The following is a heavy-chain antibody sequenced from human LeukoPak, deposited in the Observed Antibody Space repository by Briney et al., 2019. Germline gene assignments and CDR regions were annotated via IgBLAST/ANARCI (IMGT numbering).Heavy chain of an antibody. CDR1: GYTFTSYG. J-gene: IGHJ5*02. V-gene: IGHV1-18*01. CDR2: ISAYNGNT. D-gene: IGHD6-19*01. CDR3: ARLRYSSGLNWFDP. Sequence: ASVKVSCKASGYTFTSYGISWVRQAPGQGLEWMGWISAYNGNTNYAQKLQGRVTMTTDTSTSTAYMELRSLRSDDTAVYYCARLRYSSGLNWFDPWGQGTLVTVSS.